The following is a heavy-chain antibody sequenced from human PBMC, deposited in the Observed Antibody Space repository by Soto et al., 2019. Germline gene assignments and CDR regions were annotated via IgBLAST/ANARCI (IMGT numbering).Heavy chain of an antibody. V-gene: IGHV1-46*01. CDR3: AGAGYCSGGTCFHGNCDY. D-gene: IGHD2-15*01. CDR1: GYTFTTYY. J-gene: IGHJ4*02. Sequence: QVQLVQSGAEVKRPGASVKVSCKASGYTFTTYYMHWVRQAPGQGLEWLGIINPNGGSTTYAQKFQGRVTKTRDTSTSTVYLELSSLRSEDTAVYYCAGAGYCSGGTCFHGNCDYWGQGTLVTVSA. CDR2: INPNGGST.